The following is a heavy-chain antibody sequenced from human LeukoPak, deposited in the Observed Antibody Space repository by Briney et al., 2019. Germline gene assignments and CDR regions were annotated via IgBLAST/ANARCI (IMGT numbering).Heavy chain of an antibody. CDR2: IIPIFGTA. CDR1: GGTFSSYA. V-gene: IGHV1-69*05. D-gene: IGHD6-19*01. Sequence: SVKVSCKASGGTFSSYAISWVRQAPGQGLEWMGGIIPIFGTANYAQKFQGRVTITTDESTSTAYMELSSLRSEDTAVYYCARDSLAVAGTFDYWRQGTLVTVSS. CDR3: ARDSLAVAGTFDY. J-gene: IGHJ4*02.